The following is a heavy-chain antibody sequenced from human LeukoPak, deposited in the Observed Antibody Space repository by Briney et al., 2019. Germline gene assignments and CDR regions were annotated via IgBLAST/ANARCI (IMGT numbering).Heavy chain of an antibody. CDR1: GFTFSSYW. J-gene: IGHJ5*02. CDR2: INSDGSST. Sequence: GGSLRLSCAASGFTFSSYWMHWVRQVPGKRLVWVSRINSDGSSTSYADSVKGRFTISRDNAKNTLYLQMNSLRAEDTAVYYCARGVPAAIATSWGQGTLVTVSS. D-gene: IGHD2-2*01. V-gene: IGHV3-74*01. CDR3: ARGVPAAIATS.